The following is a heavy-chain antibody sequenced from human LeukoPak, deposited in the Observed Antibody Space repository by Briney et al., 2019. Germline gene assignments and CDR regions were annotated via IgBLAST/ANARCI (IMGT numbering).Heavy chain of an antibody. CDR1: GYTFTSYY. CDR3: ARVTFYYDSSGHFDY. D-gene: IGHD3-22*01. CDR2: INPSGGST. V-gene: IGHV1-46*01. Sequence: GASVKVSCKASGYTFTSYYMHWVRQAPGQGLEWMGIINPSGGSTSYAQKFQGRVTITADKSTSTAYMELSSLRSEDTAVYYCARVTFYYDSSGHFDYWGQGTLVTVSS. J-gene: IGHJ4*02.